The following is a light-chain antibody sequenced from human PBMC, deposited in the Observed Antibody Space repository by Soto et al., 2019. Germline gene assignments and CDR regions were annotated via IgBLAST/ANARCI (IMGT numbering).Light chain of an antibody. V-gene: IGKV1-5*01. CDR1: QSISTW. J-gene: IGKJ1*01. CDR3: QQYDTDRT. CDR2: GAS. Sequence: DIQMTQSPSTLSASVGDRVTITCRASQSISTWLAWYQQKPGKVPKLLIYGASSLESGVPSRFSGSGSGTEFTLTISSLQPDDFATYYCQQYDTDRTFGQGITVEIK.